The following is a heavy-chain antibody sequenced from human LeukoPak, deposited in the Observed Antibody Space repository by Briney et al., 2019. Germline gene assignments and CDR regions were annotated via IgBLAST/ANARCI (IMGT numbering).Heavy chain of an antibody. Sequence: GASVKVSCKASGGTFSSYAISWVRQAPGQGLEWMGGIIPIFGTANYAQKFQGRVTITTDESTSTAYMELSSLRSEDTAVYYCARFAPSGSYYVKSQGALDIWGQGTMVTVSS. D-gene: IGHD1-26*01. CDR3: ARFAPSGSYYVKSQGALDI. J-gene: IGHJ3*02. CDR2: IIPIFGTA. CDR1: GGTFSSYA. V-gene: IGHV1-69*05.